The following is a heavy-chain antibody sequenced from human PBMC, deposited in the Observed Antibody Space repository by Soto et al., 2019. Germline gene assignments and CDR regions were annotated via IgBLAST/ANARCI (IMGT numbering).Heavy chain of an antibody. D-gene: IGHD4-17*01. CDR1: RLTFTNYA. J-gene: IGHJ4*02. V-gene: IGHV1-3*01. Sequence: QVQLVQSGAEVKKPGASVKVSCKASRLTFTNYAIHWVRQAPGQRLEWMGWINAGNGNTKYSQKFQGRVTITRDTSASTAYMELSSLRSEDTAMYYCASASGQLRTFDYWGQGTLVTVSS. CDR2: INAGNGNT. CDR3: ASASGQLRTFDY.